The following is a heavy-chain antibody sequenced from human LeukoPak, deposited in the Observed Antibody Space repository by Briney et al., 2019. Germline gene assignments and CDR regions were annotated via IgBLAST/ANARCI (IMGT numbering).Heavy chain of an antibody. V-gene: IGHV3-74*01. D-gene: IGHD6-13*01. Sequence: GGSLRLSCAASGFTFSSYWMHWVRQTPGKGVVWVSRINSDGSDTAYADSVKGRFTIPRDNAKNTLYLQMNSLRAEDTAVYYCARDGTRSSWVAYNWFDTWGQGTLVTVSS. J-gene: IGHJ5*02. CDR3: ARDGTRSSWVAYNWFDT. CDR2: INSDGSDT. CDR1: GFTFSSYW.